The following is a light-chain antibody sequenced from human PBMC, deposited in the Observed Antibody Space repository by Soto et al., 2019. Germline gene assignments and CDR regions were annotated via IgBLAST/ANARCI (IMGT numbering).Light chain of an antibody. CDR1: QGISSY. CDR2: AAS. CDR3: QHRV. J-gene: IGKJ3*01. Sequence: AIQMTQSPSSLYASTGDRVTITCRASQGISSYLAWYQQKPGKAPKLLIYAASTLQSGVSSRFSGSGSGTEFTPTVSSLQPDDFATYYCQHRVFGPGTKVDIK. V-gene: IGKV1-8*01.